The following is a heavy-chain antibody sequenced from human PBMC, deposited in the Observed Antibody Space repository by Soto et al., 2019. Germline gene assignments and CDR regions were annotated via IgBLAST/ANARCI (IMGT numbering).Heavy chain of an antibody. CDR3: AKDSRAVTAGY. Sequence: EVQLVESGGGSVQPGGSLRLSCEASGFTFSSSWMHWVRQGPGKGLVLVAHINGDDSKTTYADSVKGRFTISRDNAKNTLYLQMNSLRVEDTAVYYCAKDSRAVTAGYWGQGTLVTVTS. V-gene: IGHV3-74*03. D-gene: IGHD4-4*01. J-gene: IGHJ4*02. CDR1: GFTFSSSW. CDR2: INGDDSKT.